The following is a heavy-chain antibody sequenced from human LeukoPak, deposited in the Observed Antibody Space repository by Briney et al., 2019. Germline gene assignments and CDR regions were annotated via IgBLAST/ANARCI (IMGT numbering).Heavy chain of an antibody. Sequence: GGSLRLSCAASGFTFSSYAMSWVRQAPGKGLEWVSAISGSGGSTYYADSMKGRFTISRDNSKNTLYLQMNSLRAEDTAVYYCAKAPNLSYYDSSGYYFFDYWGQGTLVTVSS. D-gene: IGHD3-22*01. CDR2: ISGSGGST. V-gene: IGHV3-23*01. CDR1: GFTFSSYA. J-gene: IGHJ4*02. CDR3: AKAPNLSYYDSSGYYFFDY.